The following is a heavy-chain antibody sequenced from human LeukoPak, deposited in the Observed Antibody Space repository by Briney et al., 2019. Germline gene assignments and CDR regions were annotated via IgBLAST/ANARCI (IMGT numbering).Heavy chain of an antibody. CDR2: ISGSGGST. CDR3: AKAHRRDGYCSSTSCPEVDY. J-gene: IGHJ4*02. CDR1: GFTFSSYA. V-gene: IGHV3-23*01. Sequence: QTGGSLRLSCAASGFTFSSYAMSWVRQAPGKGLEWVSAISGSGGSTYYADSVKGRFTISRDNSKNTLYLQMNSLRAEDTAVYYCAKAHRRDGYCSSTSCPEVDYWGQGTLVTVSS. D-gene: IGHD2-2*03.